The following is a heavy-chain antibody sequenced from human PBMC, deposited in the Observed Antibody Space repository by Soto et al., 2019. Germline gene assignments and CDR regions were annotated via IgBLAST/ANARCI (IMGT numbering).Heavy chain of an antibody. CDR2: GSNTVGT. Sequence: QVQLQESGPGLVNPSDTLSLTCTVSGGSISSYYWSWIRQPPGQGLEWIGYGSNTVGTNYNPSRKTRVTILVDTSNSQFSLKLSSVTAADTVVYYCARGWFYSGMDVWGQGTTVTVSS. J-gene: IGHJ6*02. D-gene: IGHD2-15*01. V-gene: IGHV4-59*07. CDR3: ARGWFYSGMDV. CDR1: GGSISSYY.